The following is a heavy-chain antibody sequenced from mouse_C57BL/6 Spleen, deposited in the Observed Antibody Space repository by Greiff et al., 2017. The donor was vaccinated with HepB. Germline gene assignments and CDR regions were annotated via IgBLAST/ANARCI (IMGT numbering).Heavy chain of an antibody. CDR2: IDPENGDT. CDR3: TTDFYYYAMDY. J-gene: IGHJ4*01. Sequence: EVKLQESGAELVRPGASVKLSCTASGFNIKDDYMHWVKQRPEQGLEWIGWIDPENGDTEYASKFQGKATITADTSSNTAYLQLSSLTSEDTAVYYCTTDFYYYAMDYWGQGTSVTVSS. CDR1: GFNIKDDY. V-gene: IGHV14-4*01.